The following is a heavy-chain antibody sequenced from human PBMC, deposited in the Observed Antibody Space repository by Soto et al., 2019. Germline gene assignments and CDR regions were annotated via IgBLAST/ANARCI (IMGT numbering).Heavy chain of an antibody. Sequence: QITLKESGPTLVKPTQTLTLTCTFSGFSLTTRAVGVGWIRQPPGKALEWLALIFWDDDKRYSPALKSRLTITKNTSKKQMVLTMTNMDPVDTATYYCAHKHTQKQLVSDWFAPWGQGTLVTVSS. CDR2: IFWDDDK. D-gene: IGHD6-13*01. J-gene: IGHJ5*02. CDR3: AHKHTQKQLVSDWFAP. CDR1: GFSLTTRAVG. V-gene: IGHV2-5*02.